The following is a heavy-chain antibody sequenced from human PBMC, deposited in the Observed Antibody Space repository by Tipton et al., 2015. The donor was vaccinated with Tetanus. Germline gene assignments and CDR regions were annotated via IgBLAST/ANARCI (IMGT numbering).Heavy chain of an antibody. CDR3: ARANYEFPKKGPFDS. Sequence: TLSLTCSVSGGSVSGSSHYWSWIRQPPGKQLEWIGYIYHSGATNYNPSLKSRLTISFGTSKNQFSLNLKSVTAADTAVYYCARANYEFPKKGPFDSWGQGTQVTVSS. D-gene: IGHD3-3*01. CDR1: GGSVSGSSHY. CDR2: IYHSGAT. V-gene: IGHV4-61*01. J-gene: IGHJ4*02.